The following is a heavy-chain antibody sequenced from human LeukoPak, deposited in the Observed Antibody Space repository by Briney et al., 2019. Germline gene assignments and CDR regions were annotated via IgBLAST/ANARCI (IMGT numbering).Heavy chain of an antibody. J-gene: IGHJ5*02. CDR1: GFTFSSYS. V-gene: IGHV3-21*01. D-gene: IGHD2-2*01. CDR3: ARDSSRYCSSTSCYA. Sequence: PGGSLRLSCAASGFTFSSYSMNWVRQAPGKGLEWVSSISSSSSYIYHADSVKGRFTISRDNAKNSLYLQMNSLRAEDTAVYYCARDSSRYCSSTSCYAWGQGTLVTVSS. CDR2: ISSSSSYI.